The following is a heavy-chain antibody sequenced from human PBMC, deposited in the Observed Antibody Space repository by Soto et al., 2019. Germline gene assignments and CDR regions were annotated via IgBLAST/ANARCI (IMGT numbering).Heavy chain of an antibody. CDR1: GYTFTTDG. D-gene: IGHD2-21*01. V-gene: IGHV1-18*01. CDR3: TRDERAHCGGDSCEYCFDY. Sequence: QVQLVQSEAEVKRPGASVKVSCKASGYTFTTDGVSWVRQAPGQGLEWIGWISVHNGNSNSAPKVQDRITMSTDTSTSTAYMELRRLTSDDTAVYYCTRDERAHCGGDSCEYCFDYWGQGTLVTVSS. CDR2: ISVHNGNS. J-gene: IGHJ4*02.